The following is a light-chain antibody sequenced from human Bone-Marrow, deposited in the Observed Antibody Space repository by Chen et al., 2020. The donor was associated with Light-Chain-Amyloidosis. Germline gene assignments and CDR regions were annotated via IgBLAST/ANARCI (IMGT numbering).Light chain of an antibody. V-gene: IGLV6-57*01. CDR2: EDD. CDR1: SASIATNY. J-gene: IGLJ3*02. Sequence: NFMLTQPHSVSASPGKTVIISCTRSSASIATNYVQWYQQRPGSSPTTVIYEDDQRPSGVPDRFSGSIDRSSNSASLTISGLKTEDEADYYCQSYQGSSQGVFGGGTKLTVL. CDR3: QSYQGSSQGV.